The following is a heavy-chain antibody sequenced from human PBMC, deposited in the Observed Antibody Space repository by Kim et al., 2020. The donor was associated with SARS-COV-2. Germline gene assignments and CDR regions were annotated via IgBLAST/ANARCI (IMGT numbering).Heavy chain of an antibody. CDR3: AKVPDSGYDFSDY. J-gene: IGHJ4*02. Sequence: YADSVKGRFTISRDNAKNSLYLQMNSLRAEDTALYYCAKVPDSGYDFSDYWGQGTLVTVSS. D-gene: IGHD5-12*01. V-gene: IGHV3-9*01.